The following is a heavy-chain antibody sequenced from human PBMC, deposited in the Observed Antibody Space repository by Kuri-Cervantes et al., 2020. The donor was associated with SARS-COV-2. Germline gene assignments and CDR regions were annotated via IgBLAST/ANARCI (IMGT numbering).Heavy chain of an antibody. V-gene: IGHV3-7*01. D-gene: IGHD1-26*01. CDR2: IKQDGSEK. J-gene: IGHJ3*02. Sequence: GESLKISCAASGFTFSSYWMSWVRQAPGKGLEWVANIKQDGSEKYYVDSVKGRFTTSRDNAKNSLYLQMNSLRAEDTAVYYCASEAIIVGATGDAFDIWGQGTMVTVSS. CDR3: ASEAIIVGATGDAFDI. CDR1: GFTFSSYW.